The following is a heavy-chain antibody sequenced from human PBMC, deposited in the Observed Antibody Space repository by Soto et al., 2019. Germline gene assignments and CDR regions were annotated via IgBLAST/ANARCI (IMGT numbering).Heavy chain of an antibody. V-gene: IGHV3-21*01. D-gene: IGHD3-22*01. Sequence: EVQLVESGGGLVQPGGSLRLSCAASGFTFSSYSMNWVRQAPGKGLEWVTSISSSSSYIYYADSVKGRFTISRDDAKNSLYLQVHSLRGEDTAVYFCARGDYDTYYYFYYAMDVWGQGTTVTVSS. J-gene: IGHJ6*02. CDR1: GFTFSSYS. CDR2: ISSSSSYI. CDR3: ARGDYDTYYYFYYAMDV.